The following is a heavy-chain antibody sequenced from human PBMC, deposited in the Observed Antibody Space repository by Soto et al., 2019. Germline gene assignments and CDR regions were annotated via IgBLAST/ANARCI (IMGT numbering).Heavy chain of an antibody. CDR3: ARVRVEGGVVIRQQHYYYGMDV. V-gene: IGHV4-59*01. J-gene: IGHJ6*02. Sequence: SETLSLTCTVSGGSISSYYWSWIRQPPGKGLEWFGYIYYSGSTNYNPTLKSRVTISVDTSKNQFSLKLSSVTAADTAVYYCARVRVEGGVVIRQQHYYYGMDVWGQGTTVT. CDR2: IYYSGST. CDR1: GGSISSYY. D-gene: IGHD3-3*01.